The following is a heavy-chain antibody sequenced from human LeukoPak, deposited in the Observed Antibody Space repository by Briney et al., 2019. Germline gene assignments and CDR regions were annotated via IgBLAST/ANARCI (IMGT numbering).Heavy chain of an antibody. CDR2: INHSGST. CDR1: GGSFSGYY. D-gene: IGHD3-3*01. V-gene: IGHV4-34*01. Sequence: SETLSLTCAVYGGSFSGYYWSWIRQPPGKGLEWIGEINHSGSTNYNPSLKSRVTISVDTSKNQFSLKLSSVTAADTAVYYCARGPTSLIMIFGVVSNRHDAFDIWGQGTMVTVSS. J-gene: IGHJ3*02. CDR3: ARGPTSLIMIFGVVSNRHDAFDI.